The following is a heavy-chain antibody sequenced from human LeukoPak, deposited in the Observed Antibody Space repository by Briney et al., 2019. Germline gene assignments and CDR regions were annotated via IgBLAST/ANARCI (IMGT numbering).Heavy chain of an antibody. D-gene: IGHD3-22*01. CDR3: ARDSSGYYVPRYFQH. Sequence: PGGSLRLSCAASGFTFSSFGMHWVRQAPGKGLEWVAFIRSDGSNKYYADSVKGRFTISRDNAKNSLYLQMNSLRAEDTAVYYCARDSSGYYVPRYFQHWGQGTLVTVSS. J-gene: IGHJ1*01. CDR1: GFTFSSFG. CDR2: IRSDGSNK. V-gene: IGHV3-30*02.